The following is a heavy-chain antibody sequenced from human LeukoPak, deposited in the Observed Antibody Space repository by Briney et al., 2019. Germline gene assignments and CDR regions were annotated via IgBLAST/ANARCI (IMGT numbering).Heavy chain of an antibody. V-gene: IGHV1-46*01. J-gene: IGHJ6*02. CDR2: INPSGGST. CDR1: GYTFTSYY. CDR3: AINGVLTTSYYGMDV. D-gene: IGHD4-17*01. Sequence: ASVKVSCKASGYTFTSYYMHWVRQAPGQGLEWMGVINPSGGSTSYAQKFQGRVTMTRDTSTSTVYMELSSLRSEDTAVYYCAINGVLTTSYYGMDVWGQGTTVTDSS.